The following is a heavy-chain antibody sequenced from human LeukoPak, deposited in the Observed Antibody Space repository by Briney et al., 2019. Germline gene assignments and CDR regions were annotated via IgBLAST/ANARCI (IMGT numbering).Heavy chain of an antibody. CDR1: GFVLSDYG. D-gene: IGHD5-12*01. J-gene: IGHJ5*02. Sequence: GGSLRLSCTASGFVLSDYGMHWVRQAPGKGLEWVAFVRNDGSNEYYVGSVKGRFTISRDKSKNTLYLQMNSLRAEDTVVYSCAKESDSGYHSEGPKTWGLGTLVTVSS. V-gene: IGHV3-30*02. CDR3: AKESDSGYHSEGPKT. CDR2: VRNDGSNE.